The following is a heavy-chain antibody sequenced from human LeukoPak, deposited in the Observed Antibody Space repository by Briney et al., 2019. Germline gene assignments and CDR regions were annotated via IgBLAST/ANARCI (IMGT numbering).Heavy chain of an antibody. D-gene: IGHD2-2*01. Sequence: ASVKVSCKASRYTLTADYMHSVRQAPGHEREWMGRINPNRGGTNYAHKFHGRVTMTRDTSSSTGYMAPSRLRSDDTAVYYWARVLVPAAIGYYYYMDVWGKGTTVTVSS. CDR1: RYTLTADY. CDR3: ARVLVPAAIGYYYYMDV. V-gene: IGHV1-2*06. CDR2: INPNRGGT. J-gene: IGHJ6*03.